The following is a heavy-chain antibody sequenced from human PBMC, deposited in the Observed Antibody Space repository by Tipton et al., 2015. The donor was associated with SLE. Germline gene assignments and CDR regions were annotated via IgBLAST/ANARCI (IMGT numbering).Heavy chain of an antibody. CDR2: ISGYNGNT. J-gene: IGHJ6*02. CDR3: ARDRGYYAMDV. V-gene: IGHV1-18*01. D-gene: IGHD3-10*01. Sequence: QLVQSGAEVKKPGSSVKVSCKASGGTFSSYAITWVRQAPGQGLEWMGWISGYNGNTNYAQNLQGRVTMTTDTSTSTVYMELRSLRSDDTAVYYCARDRGYYAMDVWGQGTTVTVSS. CDR1: GGTFSSYA.